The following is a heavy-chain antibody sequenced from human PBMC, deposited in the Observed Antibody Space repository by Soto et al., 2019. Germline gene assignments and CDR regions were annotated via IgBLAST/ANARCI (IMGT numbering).Heavy chain of an antibody. CDR3: ARGQEIFGAFDI. D-gene: IGHD3-3*01. CDR1: GGTFSSYT. J-gene: IGHJ3*02. Sequence: GVSVKISCKASGGTFSSYTLSCVRQAPEQGLEWMGWISAYNGNTNYAQKLQGRVTMTTDTSTSTAYMELRSLRSDDTALYYCARGQEIFGAFDIWGQGTMVTVSS. CDR2: ISAYNGNT. V-gene: IGHV1-18*01.